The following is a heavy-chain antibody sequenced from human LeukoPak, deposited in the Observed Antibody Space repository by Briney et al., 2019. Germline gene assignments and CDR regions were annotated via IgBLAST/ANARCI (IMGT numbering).Heavy chain of an antibody. CDR1: GYTFTNYW. CDR2: IYPGDSDT. Sequence: MPGESLKISCKGSGYTFTNYWIGWVRQMPGKGLEWMGIIYPGDSDTRYSPSFQVQVTISGDKSISTAYLQWSSLKASDTAMYYCARLVAASGGGYFGYWGQGTLVTVSS. V-gene: IGHV5-51*01. J-gene: IGHJ4*03. CDR3: ARLVAASGGGYFGY. D-gene: IGHD2-15*01.